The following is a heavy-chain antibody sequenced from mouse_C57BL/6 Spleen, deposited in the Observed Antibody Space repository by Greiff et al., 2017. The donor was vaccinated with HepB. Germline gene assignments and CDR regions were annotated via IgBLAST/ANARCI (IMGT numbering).Heavy chain of an antibody. CDR1: GYTFTSYD. CDR3: AFYYDYDGDAMDY. Sequence: QVQLQQSGPELVKPGASVKLSCKASGYTFTSYDINWVKQRPGQGLEWIGWIYPRDGSTKYNEKFKGKATLTVDTSSSTAYMELHSLTSEDSAVYFCAFYYDYDGDAMDYWGQGTSVTVSS. V-gene: IGHV1-85*01. J-gene: IGHJ4*01. D-gene: IGHD2-4*01. CDR2: IYPRDGST.